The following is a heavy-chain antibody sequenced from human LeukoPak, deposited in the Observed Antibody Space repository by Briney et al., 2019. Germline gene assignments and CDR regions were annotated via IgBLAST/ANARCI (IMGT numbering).Heavy chain of an antibody. D-gene: IGHD5-24*01. Sequence: SETLSLTCTVSGGSLSSYYWSWIRQPPGKGLEWIGYIYYSGSTNYNPSLKSRVTISVDTSKNQFSLKLSSVTAADTAVYYCAREMATRGPTFDYWGQGTLVTVSS. CDR1: GGSLSSYY. J-gene: IGHJ4*02. V-gene: IGHV4-59*01. CDR3: AREMATRGPTFDY. CDR2: IYYSGST.